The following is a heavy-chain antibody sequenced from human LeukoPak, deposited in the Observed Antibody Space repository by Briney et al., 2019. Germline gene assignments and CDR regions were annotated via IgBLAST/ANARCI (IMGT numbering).Heavy chain of an antibody. CDR3: ARDEPRRIVGAISFDY. CDR2: ISSSGSTI. Sequence: GGSLRLSCAASGFTFSSYEMNWVRQAPGKGLEWVSYISSSGSTIYYADSVKGRFTISRDNAKNSLYLQMNSLRAEDTAVYYCARDEPRRIVGAISFDYWGQGTLVTVSS. CDR1: GFTFSSYE. D-gene: IGHD1-26*01. J-gene: IGHJ4*02. V-gene: IGHV3-48*03.